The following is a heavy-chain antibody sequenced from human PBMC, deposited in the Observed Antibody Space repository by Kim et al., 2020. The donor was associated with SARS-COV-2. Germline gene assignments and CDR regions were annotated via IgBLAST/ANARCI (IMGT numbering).Heavy chain of an antibody. Sequence: SETLSLTCTVSGGSVSSGSYYWSWIRQPPGKGLEWIGYIYYSGSTNYNPSLKSRVTISVDTSKNQFSLKLSSVTAADTAVYYCARGGGGFWSGSRRDYWGQGTLVTVSS. D-gene: IGHD3-3*01. CDR2: IYYSGST. J-gene: IGHJ4*02. CDR3: ARGGGGFWSGSRRDY. CDR1: GGSVSSGSYY. V-gene: IGHV4-61*01.